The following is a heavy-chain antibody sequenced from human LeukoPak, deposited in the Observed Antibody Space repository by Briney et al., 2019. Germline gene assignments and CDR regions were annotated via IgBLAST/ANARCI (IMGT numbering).Heavy chain of an antibody. J-gene: IGHJ3*02. CDR3: ARDPYDSSSDDI. CDR2: IIPIFGTA. Sequence: ASVKVSCKASGGTFSSYAISWVRQAPGRGLEWMGGIIPIFGTANYAQKFQGRVTITADKSTSTAYMELSSLRSEDTAVYYCARDPYDSSSDDIWGQGTMVTVSS. D-gene: IGHD3-22*01. V-gene: IGHV1-69*06. CDR1: GGTFSSYA.